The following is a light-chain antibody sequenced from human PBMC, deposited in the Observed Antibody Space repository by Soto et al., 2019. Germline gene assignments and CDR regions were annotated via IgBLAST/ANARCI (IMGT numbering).Light chain of an antibody. J-gene: IGKJ2*01. CDR2: GAS. CDR1: QSVLYNSNNKNH. Sequence: DFVMTQAPDSLAVSLGERATINCKSSQSVLYNSNNKNHLGWFQQKPGHPPKLLIYGASLRPSGVPDRFSGSGSGTDFTLTISSLQAEDGAVYYCQQYYTIPFTFGQGTKLEI. V-gene: IGKV4-1*01. CDR3: QQYYTIPFT.